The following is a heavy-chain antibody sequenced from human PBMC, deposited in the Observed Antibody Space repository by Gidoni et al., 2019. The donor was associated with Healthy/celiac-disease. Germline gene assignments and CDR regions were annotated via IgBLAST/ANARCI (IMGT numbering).Heavy chain of an antibody. Sequence: EVQLVESGGGLVKPGGSLRLSCAASGFPFSSYSMNWVRQAPGKGLEWVSSISSSSSYIYYADSVKGRFTISRDNAKNSLYLQMNSLRAEDTAVYYCARDGGIAAPFDYWGQGTLVTVSS. CDR3: ARDGGIAAPFDY. CDR2: ISSSSSYI. J-gene: IGHJ4*02. CDR1: GFPFSSYS. D-gene: IGHD6-6*01. V-gene: IGHV3-21*01.